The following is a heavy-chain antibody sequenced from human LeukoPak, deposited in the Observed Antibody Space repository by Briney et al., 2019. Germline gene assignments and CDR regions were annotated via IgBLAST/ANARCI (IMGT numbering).Heavy chain of an antibody. J-gene: IGHJ3*02. CDR2: TNTAGSTI. D-gene: IGHD3-22*01. CDR3: ARATYDSSAVDAFDI. V-gene: IGHV3-11*01. Sequence: PGGSLRLSCAASGFTFRDYFMSWIRQAPGKGLEWVAYTNTAGSTIYYADSMKGRFTISRDNAKNSLYLQMNTLRAEDTAVYYCARATYDSSAVDAFDIWGQGTMVTVSP. CDR1: GFTFRDYF.